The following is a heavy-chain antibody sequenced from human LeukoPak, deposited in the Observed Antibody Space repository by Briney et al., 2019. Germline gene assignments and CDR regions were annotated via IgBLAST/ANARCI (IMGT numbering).Heavy chain of an antibody. CDR3: ARGRLGDGDAFDI. J-gene: IGHJ3*02. Sequence: ASVKVSCKASGYTFTSYGISWVRQAPGQGLEWMGWISAYNGNTNYAQKLQGRVTMTTGTSTSTAYMELRSLRSEDTAVYYCARGRLGDGDAFDIWGQGTMVTVSS. V-gene: IGHV1-18*01. D-gene: IGHD3-9*01. CDR1: GYTFTSYG. CDR2: ISAYNGNT.